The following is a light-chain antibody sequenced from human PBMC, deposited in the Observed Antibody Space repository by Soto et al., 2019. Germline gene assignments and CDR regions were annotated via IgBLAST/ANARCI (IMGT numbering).Light chain of an antibody. J-gene: IGKJ1*01. CDR2: DAS. V-gene: IGKV1-5*01. Sequence: DIQMTQSPSTLSASVGDRVTITCRASQSISSWLAWYQQKPGKAPKLLIYDASSLESGVPSRFSGSGSGTEFTLTISRLQPDDFATYYCQQYNSYSWTFGQATKGELK. CDR1: QSISSW. CDR3: QQYNSYSWT.